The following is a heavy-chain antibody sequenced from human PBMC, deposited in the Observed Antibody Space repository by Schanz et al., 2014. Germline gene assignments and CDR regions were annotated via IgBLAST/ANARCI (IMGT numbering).Heavy chain of an antibody. J-gene: IGHJ4*02. D-gene: IGHD5-12*01. CDR3: ARDFSAYVGNYFDY. Sequence: QVQLVQSGAEVKKPGSSVKVSCKASGGTFSSFGINWVRQAPGQGLEWMGIINPSGGGTSYALRFQDRVTVTRDTSRSTVYMELTSLRFDDTAVYYCARDFSAYVGNYFDYWGQGTLVTVSS. CDR1: GGTFSSFG. V-gene: IGHV1-46*01. CDR2: INPSGGGT.